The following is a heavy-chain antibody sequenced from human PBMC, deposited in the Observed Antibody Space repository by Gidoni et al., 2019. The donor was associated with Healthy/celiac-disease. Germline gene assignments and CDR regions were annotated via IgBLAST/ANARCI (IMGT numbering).Heavy chain of an antibody. Sequence: QVQLVESGGGVVQPGRSLRLSCAASGFTFSSYGMHWVRQAPGKGLEWVAVISYDGSNKYYADSVKGRFTISRDNSKNTLYLQMNSLRAEDTAVYYCAKDDFAHYDFWSGYYIPPLFDYWGQGTLVTVSS. CDR2: ISYDGSNK. CDR3: AKDDFAHYDFWSGYYIPPLFDY. V-gene: IGHV3-30*18. D-gene: IGHD3-3*01. CDR1: GFTFSSYG. J-gene: IGHJ4*02.